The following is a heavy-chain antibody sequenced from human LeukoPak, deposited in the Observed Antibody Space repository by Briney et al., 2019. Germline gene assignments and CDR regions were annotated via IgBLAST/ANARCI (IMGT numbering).Heavy chain of an antibody. CDR3: AHSSGWYPEY. CDR2: INHSGST. J-gene: IGHJ4*02. CDR1: GGSFSGYY. V-gene: IGHV4-34*01. Sequence: SETLSLTCAVYGGSFSGYYWSWIRQPPGKGLEWIGEINHSGSTNYNPSLKSRVTISVDTSKNQFSLKLSSVTAADTAMYYCAHSSGWYPEYWGQGTQVTVSS. D-gene: IGHD6-13*01.